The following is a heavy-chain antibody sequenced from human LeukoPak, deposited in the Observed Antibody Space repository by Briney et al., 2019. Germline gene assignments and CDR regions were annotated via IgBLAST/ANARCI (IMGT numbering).Heavy chain of an antibody. CDR2: IIPIFGTA. J-gene: IGHJ3*02. CDR1: GGTFSSYA. CDR3: ARALGTAMVTAAFDI. Sequence: GSSVKVSRKASGGTFSSYAISWVRQAPGQGLEWMGGIIPIFGTANYAQKFQGRVTITADESTSTAYMELSSLRSEDTAVYYCARALGTAMVTAAFDIWGQGTMVTVSS. D-gene: IGHD5-18*01. V-gene: IGHV1-69*01.